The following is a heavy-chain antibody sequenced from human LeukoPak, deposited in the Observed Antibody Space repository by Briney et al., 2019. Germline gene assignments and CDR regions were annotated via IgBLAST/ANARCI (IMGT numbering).Heavy chain of an antibody. Sequence: SVKVSCKASGYTFTSYGISWVRQAPGQGLEWMGWINPNSGGTNYAQKFQGWVTMTRDTSISTAYMELSRLRPDDTAVYYCARSSGWYEELDYWGQGTLVTVSS. CDR2: INPNSGGT. V-gene: IGHV1-2*04. J-gene: IGHJ4*02. CDR3: ARSSGWYEELDY. D-gene: IGHD6-19*01. CDR1: GYTFTSYG.